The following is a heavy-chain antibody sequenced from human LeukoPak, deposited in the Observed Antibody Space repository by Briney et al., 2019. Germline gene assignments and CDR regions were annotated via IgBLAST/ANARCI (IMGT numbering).Heavy chain of an antibody. Sequence: GGSLRLSCAASGFTFSSYAMHWVRQAPGKGLEWVAVISYDGSNKYYADSVKGRFTISRDNSKNTLYLQMNSLRAEDTAVYYCAREVTIFGVATNWFDPWGQGTLVTVSS. D-gene: IGHD3-3*01. V-gene: IGHV3-30*01. CDR3: AREVTIFGVATNWFDP. CDR2: ISYDGSNK. CDR1: GFTFSSYA. J-gene: IGHJ5*02.